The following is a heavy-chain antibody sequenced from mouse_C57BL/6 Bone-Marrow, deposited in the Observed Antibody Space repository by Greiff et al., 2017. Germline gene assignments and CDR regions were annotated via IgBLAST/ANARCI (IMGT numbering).Heavy chain of an antibody. CDR1: GFNIKDDY. D-gene: IGHD1-1*01. Sequence: VQLQQSGAELARPGASVKLSCTASGFNIKDDYMHWVKQRPEQGLEWIGWIDPEIGDTDYASKFQGKATLTADTSSNTAYQQLRSLTSEDTSVYYCTTRYYYGSSFMDYWGQGTSVTVSA. CDR3: TTRYYYGSSFMDY. V-gene: IGHV14-4*01. CDR2: IDPEIGDT. J-gene: IGHJ4*01.